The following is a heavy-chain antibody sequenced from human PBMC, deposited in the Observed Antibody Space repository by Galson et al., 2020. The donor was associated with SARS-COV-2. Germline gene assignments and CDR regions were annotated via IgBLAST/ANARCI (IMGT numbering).Heavy chain of an antibody. V-gene: IGHV3-21*01. CDR1: GFTFSSYS. CDR2: ISSDSSYI. CDR3: ASSSSSAY. J-gene: IGHJ1*01. D-gene: IGHD6-6*01. Sequence: TGGSLRLSCAASGFTFSSYSMNWVRQAPGKGLEWVSSISSDSSYIYYADSVKGRFTISRDNAKNSLSLQMNSLRAEDTAVYYCASSSSSAYWGQGTLVTVSS.